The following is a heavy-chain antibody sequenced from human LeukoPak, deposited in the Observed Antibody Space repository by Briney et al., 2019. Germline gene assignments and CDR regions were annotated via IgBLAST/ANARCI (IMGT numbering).Heavy chain of an antibody. CDR1: GGSISSHY. CDR3: ARPVYCSVTTCTGPLHI. V-gene: IGHV4-59*04. CDR2: IYHSGST. J-gene: IGHJ3*02. D-gene: IGHD2-15*01. Sequence: SETLSLTCTVSGGSISSHYWSWIRQSPGKGLEWIGYIYHSGSTYYNPSLKSRLTISVDTSKNQFSLRLSSVTAADTALYFCARPVYCSVTTCTGPLHIWGQGTMVTVSS.